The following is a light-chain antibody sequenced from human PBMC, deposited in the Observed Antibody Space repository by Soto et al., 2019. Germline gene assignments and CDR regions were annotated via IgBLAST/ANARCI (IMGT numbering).Light chain of an antibody. CDR2: DAS. J-gene: IGKJ4*01. CDR1: QSVSSY. CDR3: QQYNNWPLT. V-gene: IGKV3D-15*01. Sequence: EIVMPQCPATLSLSPGERATLSCRASQSVSSYLAWYQQKPGQAPRLLIYDASNRATGIPARFSGSQSGTEFTLTISSLLSEDFAVYFCQQYNNWPLTFGGG.